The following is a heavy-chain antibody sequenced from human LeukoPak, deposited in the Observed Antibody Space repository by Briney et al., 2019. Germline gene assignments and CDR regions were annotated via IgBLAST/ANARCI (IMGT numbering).Heavy chain of an antibody. CDR1: GFTVRRSA. V-gene: IGHV3-30*02. CDR3: AREAHYYGSGSHSVNWFDP. D-gene: IGHD3-10*01. Sequence: GSLRLSCAASGFTVRRSAMHWVRQSPGKGLEWVAFMHPDGDYKDYADSVKGRFTISRDNSKNTLYLQMNSLRAEDTAVYYCAREAHYYGSGSHSVNWFDPWGQGTLVTVSS. J-gene: IGHJ5*02. CDR2: MHPDGDYK.